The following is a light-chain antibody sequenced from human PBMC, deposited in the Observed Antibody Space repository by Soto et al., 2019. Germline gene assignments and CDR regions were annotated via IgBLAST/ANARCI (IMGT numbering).Light chain of an antibody. CDR2: LNSDGSQ. J-gene: IGLJ2*01. V-gene: IGLV4-69*01. CDR1: SGHSSYA. Sequence: QPVLTQSPSASASLGASVKLTCTLSSGHSSYAIAWHQQQPEKGPRYLMKLNSDGSQSKGDGIPDRFSGSSSGAERYLTISSLQYEDEADYYCQTWGTGIQVFGGGTKLTVL. CDR3: QTWGTGIQV.